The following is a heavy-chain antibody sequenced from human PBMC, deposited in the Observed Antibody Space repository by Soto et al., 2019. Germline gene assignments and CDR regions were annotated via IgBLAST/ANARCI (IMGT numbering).Heavy chain of an antibody. D-gene: IGHD2-8*01. CDR2: ISGSGGST. J-gene: IGHJ4*02. CDR1: GFTFSSYA. V-gene: IGHV3-23*01. Sequence: EVQLLESGGGLVQPGGSLRLSCAASGFTFSSYAMSWVRQAPGKGLEWVSAISGSGGSTYYADSVKGRFTISRDNSKNTLYLQMNSLRAEDTAVYYCAKDKESLMVYAGNFDYWGQGTLVTVSS. CDR3: AKDKESLMVYAGNFDY.